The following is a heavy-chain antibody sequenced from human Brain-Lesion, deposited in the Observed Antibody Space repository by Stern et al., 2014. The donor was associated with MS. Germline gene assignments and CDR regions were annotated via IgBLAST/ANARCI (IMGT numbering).Heavy chain of an antibody. CDR1: GGSISSGGYY. CDR2: IFNSGST. D-gene: IGHD2-2*01. J-gene: IGHJ6*02. CDR3: ARGRVVPGFQYYATDV. Sequence: VQLVESGPGLVKPSQTLSLSCTVSGGSISSGGYYWSWIRQPAGKGLEWIGRIFNSGSTRYNPSLKSRVTISIANAKKQVSLTMTSMTAADTAVYYCARGRVVPGFQYYATDVWGQGTTVIVSS. V-gene: IGHV4-61*02.